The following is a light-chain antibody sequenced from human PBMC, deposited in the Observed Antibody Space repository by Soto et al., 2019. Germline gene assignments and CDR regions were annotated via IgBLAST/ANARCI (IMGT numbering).Light chain of an antibody. CDR3: ATWDSGLVTYV. J-gene: IGLJ1*01. CDR2: DNG. V-gene: IGLV1-51*01. CDR1: RSNVGVNY. Sequence: QSVLTQPPSMSAAPGQKVTISCSGRRSNVGVNYVSWYQHLPGTAPKLVIYDNGRRPSGIPDRFSGSKSDTSATLDITGLQTGDEGDYYCATWDSGLVTYVFGTGTKLTVL.